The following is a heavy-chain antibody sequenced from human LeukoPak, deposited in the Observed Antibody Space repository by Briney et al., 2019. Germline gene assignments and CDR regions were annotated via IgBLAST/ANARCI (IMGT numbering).Heavy chain of an antibody. D-gene: IGHD2-2*02. V-gene: IGHV5-51*01. CDR3: VRGRGSCSSTTCYIFDY. CDR2: IYPGDSDT. CDR1: GYSFTSYW. J-gene: IGHJ4*01. Sequence: GESLKISCKGSGYSFTSYWIGWVRQMPGKGLEWMGIIYPGDSDTRYSPSFQGQVTISADRSISTAYLQWSSLKASDTAMYYCVRGRGSCSSTTCYIFDYWGXGTLVTVSS.